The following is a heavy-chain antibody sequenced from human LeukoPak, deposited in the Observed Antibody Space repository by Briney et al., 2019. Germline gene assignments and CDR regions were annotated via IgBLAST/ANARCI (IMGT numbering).Heavy chain of an antibody. J-gene: IGHJ6*02. D-gene: IGHD2/OR15-2a*01. CDR3: AREGYFYGMDV. V-gene: IGHV4-30-2*01. Sequence: SETLSLTCAVSGGSVSSGGFSWRWIRQPPGKGLECIGSISHTGSTYYNPSLKSRVTISVDSSKNKFSLKLSSVTAADTAVYYCAREGYFYGMDVWGQGTTVTVSS. CDR1: GGSVSSGGFS. CDR2: ISHTGST.